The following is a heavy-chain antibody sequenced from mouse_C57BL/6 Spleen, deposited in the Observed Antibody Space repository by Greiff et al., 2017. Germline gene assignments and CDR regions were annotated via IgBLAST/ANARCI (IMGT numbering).Heavy chain of an antibody. Sequence: VKLQQPGAELVKPGASVKMSCKASGYTFTSYWITWVKQRPGQGLEWIGDIYPGSGSTNYNEKFKSKATLTVDTSSSTAYMQLSSLTSEDSAVYYCARDYYGSSLSMDYWGQGTSVTVSS. V-gene: IGHV1-55*01. J-gene: IGHJ4*01. CDR2: IYPGSGST. D-gene: IGHD1-1*01. CDR1: GYTFTSYW. CDR3: ARDYYGSSLSMDY.